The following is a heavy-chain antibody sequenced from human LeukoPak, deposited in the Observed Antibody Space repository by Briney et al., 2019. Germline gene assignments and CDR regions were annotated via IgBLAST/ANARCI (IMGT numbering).Heavy chain of an antibody. D-gene: IGHD3-22*01. V-gene: IGHV4-59*01. J-gene: IGHJ4*02. CDR3: ARVEYDSSGSRLDY. Sequence: SETLSLTCTVSGGSLGSYYWSWLRQPPGTGLEWIGHIHYSGSAKYSPSLESRVTMSVDTSKDQFSLKLASVTAADTAVYYCARVEYDSSGSRLDYWGQGTLVVVSS. CDR1: GGSLGSYY. CDR2: IHYSGSA.